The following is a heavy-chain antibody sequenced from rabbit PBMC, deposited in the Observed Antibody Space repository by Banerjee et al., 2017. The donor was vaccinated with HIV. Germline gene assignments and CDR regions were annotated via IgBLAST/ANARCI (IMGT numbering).Heavy chain of an antibody. CDR2: IDPVFGST. CDR3: ARGLVAGVLDL. V-gene: IGHV1S7*01. J-gene: IGHJ4*01. D-gene: IGHD3-3*01. CDR1: GFDFSSYY. Sequence: QLKESGGGLVQPGESLKLSCKASGFDFSSYYMSWVRQAPGKGLEWIGYIDPVFGSTYYASWVNGRFTISSHNAQNTLYLQLNSLTAADTATYFCARGLVAGVLDLWGPGTLVTVS.